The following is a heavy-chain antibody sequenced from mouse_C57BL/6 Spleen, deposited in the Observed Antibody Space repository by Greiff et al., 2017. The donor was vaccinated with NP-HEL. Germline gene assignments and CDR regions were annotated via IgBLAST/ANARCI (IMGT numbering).Heavy chain of an antibody. V-gene: IGHV5-4*03. CDR3: ASSDGYYVLWFAC. CDR2: ISDGGSYT. J-gene: IGHJ3*01. D-gene: IGHD2-3*01. CDR1: GFTFSSYA. Sequence: EVMLVESGGGLVKPGGSLKLSCAASGFTFSSYAMSWVRQTPEKRLEWVATISDGGSYTYYPDNVKGRFTISRDNAKNNLYRQMSHLKAEDTAMYYCASSDGYYVLWFACWGQGTLVTVSA.